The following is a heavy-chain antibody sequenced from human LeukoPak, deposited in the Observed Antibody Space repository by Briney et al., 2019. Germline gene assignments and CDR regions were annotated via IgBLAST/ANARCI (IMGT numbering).Heavy chain of an antibody. Sequence: ASVKVSCKASGHTFTGYYMHWVRQAPGQGLEWMGWINPNSGGTNYAQKFQGRVPMTRDTSISTAYMELSRLRSDDTAVYYCARAVERVLLWFGESPPLFDYWGQGTLVTVSS. V-gene: IGHV1-2*02. D-gene: IGHD3-10*01. J-gene: IGHJ4*02. CDR2: INPNSGGT. CDR1: GHTFTGYY. CDR3: ARAVERVLLWFGESPPLFDY.